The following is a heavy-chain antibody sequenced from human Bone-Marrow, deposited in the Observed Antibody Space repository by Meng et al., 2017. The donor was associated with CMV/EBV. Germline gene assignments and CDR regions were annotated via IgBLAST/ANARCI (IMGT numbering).Heavy chain of an antibody. V-gene: IGHV1-18*01. CDR2: ISAYNGNT. D-gene: IGHD3-3*01. CDR3: ARRYYDFWSGYRSSYYYYYGMDV. CDR1: GYTFTSYG. J-gene: IGHJ6*02. Sequence: ASVKVSCKASGYTFTSYGISWVRQAPGQGLEWMGWISAYNGNTDYAQKLQGRVTMTTDTSTSTAYMELRSLRSEDTAVYYCARRYYDFWSGYRSSYYYYYGMDVWGQGTTVTVSS.